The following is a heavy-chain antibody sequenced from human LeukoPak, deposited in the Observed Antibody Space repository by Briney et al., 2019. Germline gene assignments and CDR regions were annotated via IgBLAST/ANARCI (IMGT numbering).Heavy chain of an antibody. J-gene: IGHJ4*02. Sequence: SETLSLTCTVSGYSISSGYYWGWIRQPPGKGLEWIGSIYHSGSTYYNPSLKSRVTISVDTSKNQFSLKLSSVTAADTAVYYCASSSSWYISVNYWGQGTLVTVSS. CDR1: GYSISSGYY. CDR3: ASSSSWYISVNY. V-gene: IGHV4-38-2*02. D-gene: IGHD6-13*01. CDR2: IYHSGST.